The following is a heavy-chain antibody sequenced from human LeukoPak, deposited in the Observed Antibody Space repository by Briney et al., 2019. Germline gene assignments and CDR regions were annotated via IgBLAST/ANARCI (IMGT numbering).Heavy chain of an antibody. D-gene: IGHD1-26*01. V-gene: IGHV3-49*04. CDR2: IRSKAYGATT. J-gene: IGHJ3*02. CDR1: GFTFGDYG. CDR3: TRILLKWELPGSDAFDI. Sequence: GGSLRLSCITSGFTFGDYGLSWARQAPGKGLEWVGFIRSKAYGATTEYAASLKDRFTISRDDSKSIAYLQVNSLKTEDTAVYYCTRILLKWELPGSDAFDIWGEGTMVTVSS.